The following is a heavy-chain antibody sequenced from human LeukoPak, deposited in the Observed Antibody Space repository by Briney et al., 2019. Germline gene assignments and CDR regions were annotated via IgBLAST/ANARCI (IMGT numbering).Heavy chain of an antibody. CDR1: GFTFTGYY. Sequence: GASVKVSCKASGFTFTGYYMHWVRQAPGQGLEWMGWINPNSGGTNYAQKFQGRVTMTRDTSITTAYMELTSLRSDDTAVYYCARGHYYYYMDVWGKGTTATVSS. CDR2: INPNSGGT. J-gene: IGHJ6*03. V-gene: IGHV1-2*02. CDR3: ARGHYYYYMDV.